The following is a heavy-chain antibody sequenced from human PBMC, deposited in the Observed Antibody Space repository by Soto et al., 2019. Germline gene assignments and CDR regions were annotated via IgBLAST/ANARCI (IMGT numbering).Heavy chain of an antibody. CDR2: ISGSGGSQ. J-gene: IGHJ2*01. D-gene: IGHD3-3*01. CDR3: SIFSFQAEDGIRAPVPVSAFLLNRSSDL. Sequence: PGQGLEWVSAISGSGGSQYSAASVTGRFTISRDNSKNTLYLQMNSLRAEDTAVYYCSIFSFQAEDGIRAPVPVSAFLLNRSSDL. V-gene: IGHV3-23*01.